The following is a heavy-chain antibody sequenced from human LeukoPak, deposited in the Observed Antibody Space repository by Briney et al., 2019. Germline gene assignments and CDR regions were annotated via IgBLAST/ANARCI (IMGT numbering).Heavy chain of an antibody. CDR1: GGTFSSYA. D-gene: IGHD3-22*01. J-gene: IGHJ6*02. CDR2: IIPIFGTA. CDR3: ARDSSGSFYYYYGMDV. V-gene: IGHV1-69*13. Sequence: SVKVSCKASGGTFSSYAISWVRQAPGQGLEWMGGIIPIFGTANYAQKFQGRVTITANESTSTAYMELSSLRSEDTAVYYCARDSSGSFYYYYGMDVWGQGTTVTVSS.